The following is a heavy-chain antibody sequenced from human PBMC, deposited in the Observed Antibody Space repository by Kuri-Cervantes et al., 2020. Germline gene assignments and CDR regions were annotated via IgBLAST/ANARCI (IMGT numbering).Heavy chain of an antibody. Sequence: ESLKISGPVSGGPISCYYWSWIRQPPGKGLEWIGYIYYSGSTNYNPSLQVRVTISVDTSKNQFPLKLGSVTAADTDVYYCARDGYRRHFDYWGQGTLVTVSS. CDR3: ARDGYRRHFDY. CDR2: IYYSGST. CDR1: GGPISCYY. D-gene: IGHD5-18*01. J-gene: IGHJ4*02. V-gene: IGHV4-59*01.